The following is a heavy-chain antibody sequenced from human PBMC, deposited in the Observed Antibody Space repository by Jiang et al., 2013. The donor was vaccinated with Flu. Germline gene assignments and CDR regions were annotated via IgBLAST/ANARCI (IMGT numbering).Heavy chain of an antibody. CDR3: AREKGSRTYVHYYGMDV. V-gene: IGHV3-21*01. D-gene: IGHD2-2*01. J-gene: IGHJ6*02. Sequence: VQLVESGGGLVKPGGSLRLSCAASGFTFSSYTMNWVRQAPGKGLEWVASISKTSTYIYYADSLKGRLTISRDNAKSSVHLQINSLRAEDTAVYYCAREKGSRTYVHYYGMDVWGQGTTVTVSS. CDR1: GFTFSSYT. CDR2: ISKTSTYI.